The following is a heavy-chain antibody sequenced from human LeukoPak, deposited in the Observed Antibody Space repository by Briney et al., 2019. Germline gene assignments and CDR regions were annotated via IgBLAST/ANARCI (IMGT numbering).Heavy chain of an antibody. CDR3: ASHKHSSGWSHYFDF. CDR2: IYYSGST. D-gene: IGHD6-19*01. V-gene: IGHV4-39*01. J-gene: IGHJ4*02. Sequence: PSETLSLTCTVSGGSISSTNYYWGWVRQPPGKGLEWIGSIYYSGSTYDNPSLESRVTISVDTSKNQFSLKLGSVTAADTAMYYCASHKHSSGWSHYFDFWGQGTPVTVSS. CDR1: GGSISSTNYY.